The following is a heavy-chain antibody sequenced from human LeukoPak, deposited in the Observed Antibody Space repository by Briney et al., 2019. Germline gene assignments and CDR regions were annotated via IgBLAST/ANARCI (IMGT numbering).Heavy chain of an antibody. D-gene: IGHD6-6*01. CDR1: GFSFSSYP. J-gene: IGHJ4*02. Sequence: GGSLRVSRVVSGFSFSSYPMSWVRQAPGKGLEWVSVVSESGDITHYADSMKGRFTISRDNTKNTLILQMNSLRVEDTAVYYCAKDSSHYRGSSDYWGQGTLVTVSS. V-gene: IGHV3-23*01. CDR2: VSESGDIT. CDR3: AKDSSHYRGSSDY.